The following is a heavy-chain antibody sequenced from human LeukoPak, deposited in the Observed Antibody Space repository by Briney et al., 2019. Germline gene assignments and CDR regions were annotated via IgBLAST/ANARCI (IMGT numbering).Heavy chain of an antibody. J-gene: IGHJ4*02. CDR1: GFTFSAYW. D-gene: IGHD6-19*01. CDR2: INEGANVK. CDR3: ARVGKNGWDFDH. V-gene: IGHV3-7*01. Sequence: GGTLRLSCAASGFTFSAYWMTWVRQAPGKGLEWLANINEGANVKFYVDSVKGRFIISRDNTKNSLYLQMSILRAEDTALYYCARVGKNGWDFDHWGQGTLVTVSS.